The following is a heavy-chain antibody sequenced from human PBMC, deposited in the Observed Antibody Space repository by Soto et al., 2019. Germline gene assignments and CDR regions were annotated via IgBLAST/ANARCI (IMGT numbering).Heavy chain of an antibody. D-gene: IGHD3-10*01. CDR2: INHSGST. Sequence: QVRLQQWGAGLSKPSETLPLTCAVYGGSFSDYYWSWIRQPPGKGLEWIGEINHSGSTNYNPSLKSRVTISVDTSKNQFSLKLNSVTAADTAVYYCAREVPSRYFDLWGRGTPVTVSS. CDR1: GGSFSDYY. V-gene: IGHV4-34*01. CDR3: AREVPSRYFDL. J-gene: IGHJ2*01.